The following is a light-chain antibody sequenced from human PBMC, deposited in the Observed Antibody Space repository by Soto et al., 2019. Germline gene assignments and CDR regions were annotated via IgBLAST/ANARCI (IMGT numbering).Light chain of an antibody. Sequence: QSALTQPASVSGSPGQSITISCTGTSSDVANYNYLSWYQQHPGKAPQLIIYDVSNRPSGVSNRFSGSKSGNTASLTISGLQAEDEAEYYCSSYTIISPLVFGGGTKVTVL. CDR1: SSDVANYNY. CDR2: DVS. CDR3: SSYTIISPLV. V-gene: IGLV2-14*03. J-gene: IGLJ2*01.